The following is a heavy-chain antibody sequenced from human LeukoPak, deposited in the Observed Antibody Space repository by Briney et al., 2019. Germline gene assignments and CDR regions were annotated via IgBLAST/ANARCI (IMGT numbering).Heavy chain of an antibody. J-gene: IGHJ5*02. CDR3: ARSGSYGYGNNWFDP. V-gene: IGHV4-59*01. D-gene: IGHD5-18*01. CDR1: GGSISSYY. CDR2: IYYSGST. Sequence: SETLSLTCTVSGGSISSYYWSWIRQPPGKGLEWIGYIYYSGSTNDNPSLKSRVTISVDTSKNQCSLKLSSVTAADTAVYYCARSGSYGYGNNWFDPWGQGTLVTVSS.